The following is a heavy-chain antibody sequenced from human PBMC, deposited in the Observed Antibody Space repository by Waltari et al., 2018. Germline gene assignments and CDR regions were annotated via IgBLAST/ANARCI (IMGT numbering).Heavy chain of an antibody. Sequence: QVQLVQSGAEVKKPGSSVKVSCKASGGTFSSYAISWVRQAPGQGLEWMGGVSPIYGTANQTQRVQGRVSMAADESTTKAKMEMRNLGSEETDVCYCGGGHTYPKAIFGVAPIYDVDDWGQGTLVTVSS. J-gene: IGHJ4*02. CDR1: GGTFSSYA. V-gene: IGHV1-69*13. CDR3: GGGHTYPKAIFGVAPIYDVDD. CDR2: VSPIYGTA. D-gene: IGHD3-3*01.